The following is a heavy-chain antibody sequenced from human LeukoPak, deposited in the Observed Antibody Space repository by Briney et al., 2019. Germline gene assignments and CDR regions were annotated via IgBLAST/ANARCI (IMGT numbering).Heavy chain of an antibody. CDR3: ARNPEQQLSEWATYYYYMDV. CDR2: INPSGGST. V-gene: IGHV1-46*01. Sequence: ASVKVSCKASGYTFTSYYMHWVRQAPGQGLEWMGIINPSGGSTSCAQKFQGRVTMTRDMSTSTVYMELSSLRSEDTAVYYCARNPEQQLSEWATYYYYMDVWGKGTTVTVSS. D-gene: IGHD6-13*01. CDR1: GYTFTSYY. J-gene: IGHJ6*03.